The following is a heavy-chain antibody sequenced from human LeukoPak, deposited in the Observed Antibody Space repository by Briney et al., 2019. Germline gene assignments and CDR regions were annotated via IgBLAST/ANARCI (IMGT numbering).Heavy chain of an antibody. CDR2: IYTSGST. CDR1: GGSISSYY. D-gene: IGHD5-24*01. CDR3: ARGQFPQLRKRWDTFDI. Sequence: SETLSLTCTVSGGSISSYYWSWIPQPAGKGLEWIGRIYTSGSTNYNPSLKSRVTMSVDTSKNQFSLKLSSVTAADTAVYYCARGQFPQLRKRWDTFDIWGQGTMVTVSS. V-gene: IGHV4-4*07. J-gene: IGHJ3*02.